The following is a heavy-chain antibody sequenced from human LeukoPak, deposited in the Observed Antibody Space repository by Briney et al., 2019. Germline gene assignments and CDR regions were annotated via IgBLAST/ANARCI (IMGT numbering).Heavy chain of an antibody. Sequence: SVKVSCKASGGTFSSYAISWVRQAPGQGLEWMGGIIPIFGTANYAQKFQGRVTITTDESTSTAYMELSSLRSEDTAVYYCARGYYYDSSGYFAYWGQGTLVTVAS. CDR3: ARGYYYDSSGYFAY. J-gene: IGHJ4*02. D-gene: IGHD3-22*01. CDR1: GGTFSSYA. V-gene: IGHV1-69*05. CDR2: IIPIFGTA.